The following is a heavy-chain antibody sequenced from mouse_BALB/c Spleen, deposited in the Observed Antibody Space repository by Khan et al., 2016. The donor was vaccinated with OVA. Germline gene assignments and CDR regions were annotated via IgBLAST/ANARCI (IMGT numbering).Heavy chain of an antibody. CDR1: GYTFTDYD. J-gene: IGHJ4*01. V-gene: IGHV1-81*01. Sequence: QVQLQQPGPVLVKPGASVKMSCKASGYTFTDYDIRWVKQRTGQGLEWIGEMYPGSGNTYYNEKFKGKATLTADKSSNTAYMQLSSLTSEDSAVYFCAKIFYGNSYAMDYWGQGTAVTVSS. D-gene: IGHD2-1*01. CDR3: AKIFYGNSYAMDY. CDR2: MYPGSGNT.